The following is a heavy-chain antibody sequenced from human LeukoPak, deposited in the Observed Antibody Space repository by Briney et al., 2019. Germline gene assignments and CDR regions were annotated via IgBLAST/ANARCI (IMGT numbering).Heavy chain of an antibody. Sequence: GGSLRLSCAASGFTFSSYWMHWVRQAPGKGLVWVSRIDTDGSITSYADSVKGRFTISRDNAKNTLYLQMNSLRAEDTAVYYCARALVAGVTLNALDIWGQGTMVTVSS. CDR3: ARALVAGVTLNALDI. CDR2: IDTDGSIT. D-gene: IGHD2-15*01. CDR1: GFTFSSYW. V-gene: IGHV3-74*03. J-gene: IGHJ3*02.